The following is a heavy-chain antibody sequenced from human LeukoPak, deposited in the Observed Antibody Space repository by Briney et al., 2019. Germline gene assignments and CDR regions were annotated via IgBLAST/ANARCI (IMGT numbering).Heavy chain of an antibody. J-gene: IGHJ4*02. CDR3: ATDEAATGRLDH. CDR1: GFNFRNYW. CDR2: INSDGSST. D-gene: IGHD1-1*01. Sequence: GGSLRLSCAASGFNFRNYWMHWVRQAPGKGLVWVSRINSDGSSTSYADSVKGRFTISRDNAENTLYLQINSLRAEDTAVYYCATDEAATGRLDHWGQGTLVTDSS. V-gene: IGHV3-74*01.